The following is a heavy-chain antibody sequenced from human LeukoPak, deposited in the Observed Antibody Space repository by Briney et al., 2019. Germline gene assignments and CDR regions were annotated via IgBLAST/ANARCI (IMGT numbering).Heavy chain of an antibody. V-gene: IGHV1-2*02. CDR1: GYHLSENS. CDR3: VTYTGAIQCFLY. J-gene: IGHJ4*02. CDR2: VNPSGGAT. Sequence: GASVKVSCKASGYHLSENSIQCKRQAPGQGPEWMGWVNPSGGATKYAQKFQDRVTLTRDTSISTAYLEMSGLRSDDAAAYYCVTYTGAIQCFLYWGLGTLVTVSS. D-gene: IGHD2-2*02.